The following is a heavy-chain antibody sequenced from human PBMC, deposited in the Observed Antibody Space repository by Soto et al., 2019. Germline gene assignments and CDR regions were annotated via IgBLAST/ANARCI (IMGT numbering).Heavy chain of an antibody. V-gene: IGHV4-30-4*01. CDR2: IYYSGIT. CDR3: AGQRGYNYGRGFDC. Sequence: SETLSLTCTVSGGSISSGDYYWSWIRQPPGKGLEWIGYIYYSGITYYNPSLKSRVAISVDTSKNQFSLKLSSVTAADTAVYYCAGQRGYNYGRGFDCWGQGTLVTVSS. J-gene: IGHJ4*02. D-gene: IGHD5-18*01. CDR1: GGSISSGDYY.